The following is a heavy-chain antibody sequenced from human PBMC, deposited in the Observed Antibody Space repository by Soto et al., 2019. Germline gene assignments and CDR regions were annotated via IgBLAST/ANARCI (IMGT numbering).Heavy chain of an antibody. V-gene: IGHV3-23*01. CDR2: ISGSGGST. D-gene: IGHD6-13*01. J-gene: IGHJ4*02. Sequence: GGSLRLSCAASGFTFSSYAMSWVRQAPGKGLEWVSAISGSGGSTYYADSVKGRFTISRGNSKNTLYLQMNSLRAEDTAVYYCAKLLGPYSSSYFSYFDYWGQGTLVTVSS. CDR1: GFTFSSYA. CDR3: AKLLGPYSSSYFSYFDY.